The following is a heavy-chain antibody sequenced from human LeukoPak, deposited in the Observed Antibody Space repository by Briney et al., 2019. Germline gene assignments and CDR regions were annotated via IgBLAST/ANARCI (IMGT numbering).Heavy chain of an antibody. V-gene: IGHV3-30-3*01. CDR3: ARARGYRTIDAFDI. CDR1: GFTFNSYA. Sequence: PGGSLRLSCAASGFTFNSYAMHWVRQAPGKGLEWVAVISYDGSNKYYADSVKGRFTFSRDNSKNTLYLQMNSLRAEDTAVYYCARARGYRTIDAFDIWGQGTMVTVSS. D-gene: IGHD1/OR15-1a*01. J-gene: IGHJ3*02. CDR2: ISYDGSNK.